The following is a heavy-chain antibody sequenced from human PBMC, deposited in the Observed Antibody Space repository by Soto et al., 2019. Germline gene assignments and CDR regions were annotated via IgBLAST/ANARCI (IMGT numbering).Heavy chain of an antibody. CDR1: GDSINSYY. CDR3: AREYTETVAGPTPYYFDY. D-gene: IGHD6-19*01. J-gene: IGHJ4*02. V-gene: IGHV4-4*07. CDR2: IYISGDT. Sequence: QVQPLESGPGLVKPSETLSLTCSVSGDSINSYYWSWIRQPAGKGLEWIRRIYISGDTNYNHSLKCRVTMSVDTSKNQSSLKLRSVTAADTAVYYCAREYTETVAGPTPYYFDYWGQGTLVTVSS.